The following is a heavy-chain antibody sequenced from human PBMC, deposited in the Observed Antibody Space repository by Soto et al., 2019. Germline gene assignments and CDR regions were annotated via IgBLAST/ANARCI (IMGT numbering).Heavy chain of an antibody. CDR1: GFSLTTDRVG. Sequence: QITLKESGPTLVKPTQTLTLTCTFSGFSLTTDRVGVGWIRQPPGEALEWLAVIYWDDSKTYRPSLESRLTITKDPSKNQVALTMTSMASLDTATYYCAHAYGGRSLYWGQGTLVTVSS. D-gene: IGHD1-26*01. CDR3: AHAYGGRSLY. J-gene: IGHJ4*02. V-gene: IGHV2-5*02. CDR2: IYWDDSK.